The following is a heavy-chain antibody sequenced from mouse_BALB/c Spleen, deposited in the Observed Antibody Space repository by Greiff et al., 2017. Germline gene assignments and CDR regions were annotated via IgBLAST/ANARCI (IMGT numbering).Heavy chain of an antibody. CDR3: ARQGDYGQFAY. CDR2: ISSGGGST. V-gene: IGHV5-12-1*01. CDR1: GFTFSSYA. D-gene: IGHD1-1*02. J-gene: IGHJ3*01. Sequence: EVKLMESGGGLVKPGGSLKLSCAASGFTFSSYAMSWVRQTPEKRLEWVAYISSGGGSTYYPDTVKGRFTISRDNAKNTLYLQMSSLKSEDTAMYYCARQGDYGQFAYWGQGTLVTVSA.